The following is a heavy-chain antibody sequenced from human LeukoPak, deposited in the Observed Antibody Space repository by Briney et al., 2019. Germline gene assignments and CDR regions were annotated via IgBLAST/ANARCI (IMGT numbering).Heavy chain of an antibody. CDR3: ARRGGIVGATSYDY. CDR2: SIPNSGNT. D-gene: IGHD1-26*01. CDR1: GYTFTGYY. Sequence: PMASVKVSCKASGYTFTGYYMHWVRQAPGQGLEWMGWSIPNSGNTNYAQKLQGRVTMTTDTSTSTAYMELRSLRSDDTAVYYCARRGGIVGATSYDYWGQGTLVTVSS. J-gene: IGHJ4*02. V-gene: IGHV1-18*04.